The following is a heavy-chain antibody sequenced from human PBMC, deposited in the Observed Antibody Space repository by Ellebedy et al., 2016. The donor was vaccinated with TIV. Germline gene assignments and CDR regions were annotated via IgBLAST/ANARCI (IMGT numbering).Heavy chain of an antibody. D-gene: IGHD5-24*01. V-gene: IGHV1-69*13. CDR3: ARDRGRDGYNYFDY. CDR1: GGTFSSYA. CDR2: IIPIFGTA. J-gene: IGHJ4*02. Sequence: AASVKVSCKASGGTFSSYAISWVRQAPGQGLEWMGGIIPIFGTANYAQKFQSRVTITADESTSTAYMELSSLRSEDTAVYYCARDRGRDGYNYFDYWGQGTLVTVSS.